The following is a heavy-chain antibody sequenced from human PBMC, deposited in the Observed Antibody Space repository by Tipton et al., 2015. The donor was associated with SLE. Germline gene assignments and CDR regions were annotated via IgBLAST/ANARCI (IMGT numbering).Heavy chain of an antibody. D-gene: IGHD1-7*01. Sequence: GSLRLSCAASGFTFRNYDMHWVRQVTGKGLEWVSGIDTAGDTYYLGSVKDRFTVSREDVKNSLYLQMNNLRIGDTAVYFCARADWNYQALDTWGQGTMVTVSS. J-gene: IGHJ3*02. CDR1: GFTFRNYD. CDR2: IDTAGDT. CDR3: ARADWNYQALDT. V-gene: IGHV3-13*04.